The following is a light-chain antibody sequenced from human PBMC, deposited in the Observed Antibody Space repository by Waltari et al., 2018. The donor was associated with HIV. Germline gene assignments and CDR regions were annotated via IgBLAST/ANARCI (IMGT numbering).Light chain of an antibody. CDR3: ASYTANHTVM. J-gene: IGLJ3*02. Sequence: SALTQPASVSGFPGQSITISSTGADSAFGFYNFVSWYQQHPGKVPKVRLYEVDSRASGVSDRFSGSKSGNTASLTISGLQTEDEADYYCASYTANHTVMFGGGTKVTVL. CDR1: DSAFGFYNF. CDR2: EVD. V-gene: IGLV2-14*01.